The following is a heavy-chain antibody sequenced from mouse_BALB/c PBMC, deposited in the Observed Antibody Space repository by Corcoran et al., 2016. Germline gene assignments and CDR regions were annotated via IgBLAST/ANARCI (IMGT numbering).Heavy chain of an antibody. CDR1: GYSFTGYF. J-gene: IGHJ4*01. CDR2: INPYNGAT. CDR3: ARSLYGNESMYY. Sequence: EVQLQQSGPELMKPGASVKISCKASGYSFTGYFMHWVKQSHVKSLEWIGRINPYNGATSYNQNFKDKASLTVDKSSSTAYMELHSLTSEDSAVYYCARSLYGNESMYYWGQGTSVTVSS. D-gene: IGHD2-1*01. V-gene: IGHV1-26*01.